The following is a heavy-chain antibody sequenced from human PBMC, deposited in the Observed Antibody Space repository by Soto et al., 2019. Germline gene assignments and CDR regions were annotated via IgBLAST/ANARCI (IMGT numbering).Heavy chain of an antibody. V-gene: IGHV3-30*18. CDR2: ISSDGRTT. J-gene: IGHJ4*01. CDR3: AKEVQVAGDLDY. CDR1: GFTFSYYG. Sequence: PGGSLRLSCVVSGFTFSYYGIHWVRQAPGKGLEWVGVISSDGRTTYYADSVKGRFTISRDNPKNTLYLQMDSLRLDDTAVYYCAKEVQVAGDLDYWGHGTLVTVSS. D-gene: IGHD6-19*01.